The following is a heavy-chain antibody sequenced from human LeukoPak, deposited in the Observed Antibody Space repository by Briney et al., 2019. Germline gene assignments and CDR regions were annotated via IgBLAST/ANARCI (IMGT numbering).Heavy chain of an antibody. CDR3: AREDGYCSGGDCYSYFDS. CDR2: IKKTGSET. V-gene: IGHV3-7*01. CDR1: GFTFSHFW. Sequence: GGSLRLSCAASGFTFSHFWMSWVRQAPGKGLEWVAYIKKTGSETYYVDSVKGRFTITRDNTRSSLFLQMYSLRAEDTAVYFCAREDGYCSGGDCYSYFDSWGQGTLVTVSS. J-gene: IGHJ4*02. D-gene: IGHD2-15*01.